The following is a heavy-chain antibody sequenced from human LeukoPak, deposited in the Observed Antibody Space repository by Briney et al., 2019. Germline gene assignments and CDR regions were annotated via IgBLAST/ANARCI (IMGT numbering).Heavy chain of an antibody. CDR2: MNPNSVNT. CDR3: ARDLYYYGSGSNY. Sequence: ASVKISCKASGYTFTSYDINWVRQATGQGREWMGWMNPNSVNTGYAQKFQGRVTMTRNTSISTAYMELSSLRSEDTAVYYCARDLYYYGSGSNYWGQGTLVTVS. CDR1: GYTFTSYD. J-gene: IGHJ4*02. D-gene: IGHD3-10*01. V-gene: IGHV1-8*01.